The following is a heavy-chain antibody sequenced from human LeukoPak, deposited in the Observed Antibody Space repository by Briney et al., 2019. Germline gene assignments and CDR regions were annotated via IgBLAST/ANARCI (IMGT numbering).Heavy chain of an antibody. CDR3: ARDGEAFGRNYAFAY. CDR1: GFTFSSYS. CDR2: ISSSSSYI. J-gene: IGHJ4*02. Sequence: PGVALRLSCVASGFTFSSYSMNWVRQAPGKGLEWVSFISSSSSYIYYADSVKGRFTISRDNAKNSLYLQMNSLRAEDTAVYFCARDGEAFGRNYAFAYWGQGTLVTVSS. D-gene: IGHD1-7*01. V-gene: IGHV3-21*01.